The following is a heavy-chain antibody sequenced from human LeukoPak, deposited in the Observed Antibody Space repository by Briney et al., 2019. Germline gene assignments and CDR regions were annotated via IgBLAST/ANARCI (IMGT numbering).Heavy chain of an antibody. CDR1: GGSFSGYY. Sequence: SETLSLTCAVYGGSFSGYYWSWIRQPPGKGLEWIGEINHSGSTNYNPSLKSRVTISVDTSKNQFSLQLNSVTPEDTAVYYCARVWFGEVNWFDPWGQGTLVTVSS. V-gene: IGHV4-34*01. J-gene: IGHJ5*02. CDR3: ARVWFGEVNWFDP. CDR2: INHSGST. D-gene: IGHD3-10*01.